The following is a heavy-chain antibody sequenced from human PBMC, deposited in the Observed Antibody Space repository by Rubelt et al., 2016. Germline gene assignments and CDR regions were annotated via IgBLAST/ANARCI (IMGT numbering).Heavy chain of an antibody. Sequence: QLQLQESGLGLVKPSETLSLTCTVSGGSISSSGYYWGWIRQPPGTGLEWIGSIYYGGSTYYNPSLKSRVTISVDTSKNQSSLKVSSVTSADTAVYYCASGRFLEWLPPDYWGQGTLVTVSS. CDR3: ASGRFLEWLPPDY. D-gene: IGHD3-3*01. CDR1: GGSISSSGYY. J-gene: IGHJ4*02. V-gene: IGHV4-39*01. CDR2: IYYGGST.